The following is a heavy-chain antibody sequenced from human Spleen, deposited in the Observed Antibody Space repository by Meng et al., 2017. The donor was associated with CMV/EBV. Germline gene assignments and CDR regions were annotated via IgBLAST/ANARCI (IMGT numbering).Heavy chain of an antibody. CDR2: INWNGGST. Sequence: GESLKNSCAASGFTFDDYGMSWVRQAPGKGLEWVSGINWNGGSTGYADSVKGRFTISRDNAKNSLYLQMNSLRAEDTALYHCARGDYSYYYAMDVWGQGTTVTVSS. V-gene: IGHV3-20*01. CDR1: GFTFDDYG. J-gene: IGHJ6*02. CDR3: ARGDYSYYYAMDV. D-gene: IGHD3-10*01.